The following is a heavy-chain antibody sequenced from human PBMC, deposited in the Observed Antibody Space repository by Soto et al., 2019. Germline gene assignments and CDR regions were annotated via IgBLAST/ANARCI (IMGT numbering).Heavy chain of an antibody. Sequence: EVQLLESGGGVVQPGGSLSLSCAASGFTFSSYAMNCVRQAPGKGLEWVSAISSSGGVTYYAASGKGRFTISRDNSNNTLYLQMNSLGAEDTAGYYGAIRYDVTWYYFDYWGQGILVTVSS. J-gene: IGHJ4*02. CDR3: AIRYDVTWYYFDY. CDR2: ISSSGGVT. D-gene: IGHD1-1*01. CDR1: GFTFSSYA. V-gene: IGHV3-23*01.